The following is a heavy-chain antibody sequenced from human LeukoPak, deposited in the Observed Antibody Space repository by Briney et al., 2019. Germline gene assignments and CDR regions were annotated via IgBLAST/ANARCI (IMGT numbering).Heavy chain of an antibody. Sequence: GRSLRLSCAASGFTFSSYAMHWVRQAPGKGLEWVAVISYDGSNKYYADSVKGRFTISRDNAKNTLFLQMNSLRAEDTAVYYCARDYHYGLDVWGQGTPVTVSS. V-gene: IGHV3-30*04. CDR2: ISYDGSNK. CDR3: ARDYHYGLDV. J-gene: IGHJ6*02. CDR1: GFTFSSYA.